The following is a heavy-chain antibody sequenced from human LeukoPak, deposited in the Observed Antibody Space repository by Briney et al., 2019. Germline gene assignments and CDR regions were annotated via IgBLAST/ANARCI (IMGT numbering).Heavy chain of an antibody. D-gene: IGHD6-19*01. CDR3: ARDQWLDY. V-gene: IGHV3-48*01. CDR1: GFTFSTYS. CDR2: ISSISSII. Sequence: GGSLRLSCAASGFTFSTYSMSWVRQAPGKGLEWVSYISSISSIIYYADSVKGRFTISRDNARNSLYLQMNSLRAEDTAVYYCARDQWLDYWGRGTLVTVSS. J-gene: IGHJ4*02.